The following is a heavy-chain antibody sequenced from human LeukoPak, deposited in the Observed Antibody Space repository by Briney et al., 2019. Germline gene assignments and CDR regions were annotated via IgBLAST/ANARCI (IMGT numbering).Heavy chain of an antibody. Sequence: PGGSLRLSCTASGFTFGDYAMSWARQAPGKGLEWVGFIRSKAYGGTTEYAASVKGRFTISRDDSKSIAYLQMNSLKTEDTAVYYCTIVRGGNSGYNWLDPWGQGTLVTVSS. CDR2: IRSKAYGGTT. CDR3: TIVRGGNSGYNWLDP. D-gene: IGHD4-23*01. J-gene: IGHJ5*02. CDR1: GFTFGDYA. V-gene: IGHV3-49*04.